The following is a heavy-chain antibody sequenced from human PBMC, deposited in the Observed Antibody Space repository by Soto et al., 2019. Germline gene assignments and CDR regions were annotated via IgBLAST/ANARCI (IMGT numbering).Heavy chain of an antibody. Sequence: QVQLVQSGAEVKKPGASVKVSCKVSGYTLTELSMHWVRQAPGKGLEWMGGFDPEDGETLYAQKFQGRVTMTEDTSTDTAYMELSRLRSEDTAVYYGATSGYIVLVPAAMMGAFDIWGQGTMVTVSS. CDR1: GYTLTELS. CDR3: ATSGYIVLVPAAMMGAFDI. D-gene: IGHD2-2*01. CDR2: FDPEDGET. V-gene: IGHV1-24*01. J-gene: IGHJ3*02.